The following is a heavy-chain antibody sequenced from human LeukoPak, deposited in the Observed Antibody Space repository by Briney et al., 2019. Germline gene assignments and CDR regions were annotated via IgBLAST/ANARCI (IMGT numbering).Heavy chain of an antibody. J-gene: IGHJ4*02. CDR3: ARGTDYYGSGSYRLFDY. D-gene: IGHD3-10*01. CDR1: GGSISSYY. CDR2: IYYSGST. V-gene: IGHV4-59*01. Sequence: SVTLSLTCTVSGGSISSYYWSWIRQPPGKGLEWIGYIYYSGSTNYNPSLKSRVTISVDTSKNQFSLKLSSVTAADTAVYYCARGTDYYGSGSYRLFDYWGQGTLVTVSS.